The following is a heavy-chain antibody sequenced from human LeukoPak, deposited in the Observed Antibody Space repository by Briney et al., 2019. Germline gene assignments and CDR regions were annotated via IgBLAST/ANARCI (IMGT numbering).Heavy chain of an antibody. J-gene: IGHJ4*02. V-gene: IGHV3-48*04. CDR3: ARVEGNIVTTTEGYFDY. CDR1: GFTFSSYS. Sequence: PGGSLRLSCAASGFTFSSYSMNWVRQAPGKGLEWVSYISSSSSTIYYADSMKGRFTISRDNAKNSLYLQMNSLRAEDTAVYYCARVEGNIVTTTEGYFDYWGQGTLVTVSS. D-gene: IGHD5-12*01. CDR2: ISSSSSTI.